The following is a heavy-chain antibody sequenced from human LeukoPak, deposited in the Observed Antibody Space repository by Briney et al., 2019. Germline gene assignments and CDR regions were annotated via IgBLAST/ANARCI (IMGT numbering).Heavy chain of an antibody. D-gene: IGHD3-16*01. CDR3: ARDYVIYYYYYGMDV. CDR2: ISAYNGNT. CDR1: GYTFTSYG. J-gene: IGHJ6*02. V-gene: IGHV1-18*01. Sequence: ASVKVSCKASGYTFTSYGISWVRQAPGQGLEWMGWISAYNGNTNYAQKLQGRVTMTTDTSTSTAYMELRSLRSDDPAVYYCARDYVIYYYYYGMDVWGQGTTVTVSS.